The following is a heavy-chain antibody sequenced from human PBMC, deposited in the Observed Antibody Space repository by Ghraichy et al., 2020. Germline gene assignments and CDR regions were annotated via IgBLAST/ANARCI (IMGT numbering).Heavy chain of an antibody. J-gene: IGHJ4*02. CDR3: AKAYCSGDCHFDY. D-gene: IGHD2-21*02. Sequence: GGSLRLSCAASEFTFSSYAMSWVRQAPGKGLEWVSSITGSGGRTYYADSVKGRFTISRDNSKNTLYLQMNSLRAEDTAVYYCAKAYCSGDCHFDYWGQGTLVTVSS. V-gene: IGHV3-23*01. CDR2: ITGSGGRT. CDR1: EFTFSSYA.